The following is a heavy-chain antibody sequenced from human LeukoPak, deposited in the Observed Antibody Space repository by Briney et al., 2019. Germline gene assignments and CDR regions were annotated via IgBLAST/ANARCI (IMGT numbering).Heavy chain of an antibody. CDR2: INPNSGGT. D-gene: IGHD3-22*01. V-gene: IGHV1-2*02. CDR1: GYTFTGYY. J-gene: IGHJ1*01. Sequence: GASVKVSCTASGYTFTGYYMHWVRQAPGQGLEWMGWINPNSGGTNYAQKFQGRVTMTRDTSISTAYMKLSRLRSDDTAVYYCARDGVGYYDSSGYYYFQHWGQGTLVTVSS. CDR3: ARDGVGYYDSSGYYYFQH.